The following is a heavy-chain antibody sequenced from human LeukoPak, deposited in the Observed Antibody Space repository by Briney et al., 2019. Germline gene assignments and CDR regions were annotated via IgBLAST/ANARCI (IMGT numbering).Heavy chain of an antibody. J-gene: IGHJ4*02. CDR2: IYYSGST. V-gene: IGHV4-39*01. Sequence: SETLSLTCTVSGGSISSSSFYWGWIRQPPGKGLEWIGSIYYSGSTYYKPSLKSRVTISVDTSKNQFSLKLSSVTAADTAVYYCARHRIAAAGTDVEIKYYFDYWGQGTLVTVSS. D-gene: IGHD6-13*01. CDR1: GGSISSSSFY. CDR3: ARHRIAAAGTDVEIKYYFDY.